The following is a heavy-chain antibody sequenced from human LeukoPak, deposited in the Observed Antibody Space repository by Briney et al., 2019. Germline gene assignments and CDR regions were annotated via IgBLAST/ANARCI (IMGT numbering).Heavy chain of an antibody. J-gene: IGHJ5*02. CDR1: GFTFSSYA. V-gene: IGHV3-30*04. CDR3: ARGVVAATLYFSVVGWFDP. CDR2: ISYDGSNK. D-gene: IGHD2-15*01. Sequence: GGSLRLSCAASGFTFSSYAMHWVRQAPGKGLEWVAVISYDGSNKYYADSVKGRFTISRDNSKNTLYLQMNSLRAEDTAVYYCARGVVAATLYFSVVGWFDPWGQGTLVTVSS.